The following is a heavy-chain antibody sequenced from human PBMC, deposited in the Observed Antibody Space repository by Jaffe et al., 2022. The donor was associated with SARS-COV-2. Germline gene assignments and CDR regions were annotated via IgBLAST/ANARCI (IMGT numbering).Heavy chain of an antibody. J-gene: IGHJ3*02. Sequence: EVQLVESGGGLVQPGGSLRLSCAASGFTFSSYEMNWVRQAPGKGLEWVSYISSSGSTIYYADSVKGRFTISRDNAKNSLYLQMNSLRAEDTAVYYCARDTRGVGGDYVDAFDIWGQGTMVTVSS. CDR3: ARDTRGVGGDYVDAFDI. CDR1: GFTFSSYE. D-gene: IGHD4-17*01. V-gene: IGHV3-48*03. CDR2: ISSSGSTI.